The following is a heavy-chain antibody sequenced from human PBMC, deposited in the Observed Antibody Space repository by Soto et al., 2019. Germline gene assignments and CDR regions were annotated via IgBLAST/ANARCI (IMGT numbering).Heavy chain of an antibody. CDR2: IYYSGST. CDR3: ARGVSTVTYGSSYYFDY. D-gene: IGHD4-17*01. Sequence: SETLSLTCTVSGGSISSGGYYWSWIRQHPGKGLEWIGYIYYSGSTYYNPSLKSRVTISVDTSKNQFSLKLSSVTAADTAVYYCARGVSTVTYGSSYYFDYWSQGTLVTVSS. CDR1: GGSISSGGYY. J-gene: IGHJ4*02. V-gene: IGHV4-31*03.